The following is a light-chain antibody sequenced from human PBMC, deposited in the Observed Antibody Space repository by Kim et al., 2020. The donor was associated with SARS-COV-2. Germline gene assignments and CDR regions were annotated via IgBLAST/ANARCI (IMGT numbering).Light chain of an antibody. CDR2: EVN. Sequence: GQSGTCTCTGTSMDVGGNKYVSWYQQHPGKAPKLILYEVNKRPSGVPDRFSGSKSGNTASLTVSGLQAEDEADYYCSSYAGSDDWVFGGGTQLTVL. J-gene: IGLJ3*02. CDR3: SSYAGSDDWV. V-gene: IGLV2-8*01. CDR1: SMDVGGNKY.